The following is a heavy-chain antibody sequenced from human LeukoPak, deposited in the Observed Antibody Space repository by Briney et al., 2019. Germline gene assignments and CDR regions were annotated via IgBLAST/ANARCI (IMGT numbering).Heavy chain of an antibody. J-gene: IGHJ6*02. CDR2: ISGSGGST. D-gene: IGHD4-17*01. CDR3: AKGLGTTVTYYYYGMDV. CDR1: GFTFSSYA. V-gene: IGHV3-23*01. Sequence: PGGSLRLSCAASGFTFSSYAMSWVRQAPGKGLEWVSAISGSGGSTYYADSVEGRFTISRDNSKNTLYLQMNSLRAEDTAVYYCAKGLGTTVTYYYYGMDVWGQGTTVTVSS.